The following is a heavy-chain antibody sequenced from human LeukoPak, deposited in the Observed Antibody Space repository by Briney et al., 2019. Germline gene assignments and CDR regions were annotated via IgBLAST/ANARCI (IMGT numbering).Heavy chain of an antibody. D-gene: IGHD3-9*01. CDR1: GFTFSSYW. J-gene: IGHJ3*02. CDR2: INSDGCST. CDR3: ARGSDYDILTGYSPSDAFDI. Sequence: PGGSLRLSCAASGFTFSSYWMHWVRQAPGKGLVWASRINSDGCSTSYADSVKGRFTISRDNAKNTLYLQMNSLRAEDTAVYYCARGSDYDILTGYSPSDAFDIWGQGTMVTVSS. V-gene: IGHV3-74*01.